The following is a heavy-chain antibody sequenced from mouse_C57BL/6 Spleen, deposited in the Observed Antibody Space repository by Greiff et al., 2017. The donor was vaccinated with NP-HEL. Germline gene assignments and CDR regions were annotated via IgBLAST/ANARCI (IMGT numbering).Heavy chain of an antibody. J-gene: IGHJ4*01. D-gene: IGHD2-3*01. V-gene: IGHV1-82*01. CDR1: GYAFSSSW. CDR3: ARDGYYEDYAMDY. Sequence: VQLQQSGPELVKPGASVKISCKASGYAFSSSWMNWVKQRPGKGLEWIGRIYTGDGDTNYNGKFKGKATLTADTSSSTAYMRLSSLTSEDSSVYFCARDGYYEDYAMDYWGQGTSVTVSS. CDR2: IYTGDGDT.